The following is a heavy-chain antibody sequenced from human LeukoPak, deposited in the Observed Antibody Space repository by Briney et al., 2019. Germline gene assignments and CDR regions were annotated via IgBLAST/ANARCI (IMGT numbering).Heavy chain of an antibody. CDR1: GSTFSSYA. CDR3: ARAAIYPHYGMDV. Sequence: GRSLRLSCAASGSTFSSYAISWVRQAPGQGLEWMGRIIPILGIANYAQKFQGRVTITADKSTSTAYMELSSLRSEDTAVYYCARAAIYPHYGMDVWGQGTTVTVSS. V-gene: IGHV1-69*04. D-gene: IGHD3-9*01. J-gene: IGHJ6*02. CDR2: IIPILGIA.